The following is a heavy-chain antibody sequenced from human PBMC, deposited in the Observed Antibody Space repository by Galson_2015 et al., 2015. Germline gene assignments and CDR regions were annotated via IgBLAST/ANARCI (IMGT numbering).Heavy chain of an antibody. D-gene: IGHD6-6*01. V-gene: IGHV6-1*01. CDR3: AREGVEQLGNWFDP. J-gene: IGHJ5*02. CDR1: GDSVSSHSAA. Sequence: CAISGDSVSSHSAAWNWIRQSPSRGLEWLGRTYYRSKWYNDYAVSVKSRITINPDTSKNQFSLQLNSVTPEDTAVYYCAREGVEQLGNWFDPWGQGTLVTVSS. CDR2: TYYRSKWYN.